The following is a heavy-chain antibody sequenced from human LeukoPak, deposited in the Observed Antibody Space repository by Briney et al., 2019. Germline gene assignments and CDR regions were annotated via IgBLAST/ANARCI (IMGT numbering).Heavy chain of an antibody. J-gene: IGHJ5*02. CDR3: ARDGNGGNSWGWFDP. V-gene: IGHV4-59*01. CDR2: IYFTGFT. CDR1: DGSISDSY. D-gene: IGHD4-23*01. Sequence: SETLSLTCTVTDGSISDSYWSWIRQSPGKGLEWIGYIYFTGFTHYNPSLKSRVTMSVALSRNQFSLNLNSVTAADTAVYYCARDGNGGNSWGWFDPWGQGTLVTVSA.